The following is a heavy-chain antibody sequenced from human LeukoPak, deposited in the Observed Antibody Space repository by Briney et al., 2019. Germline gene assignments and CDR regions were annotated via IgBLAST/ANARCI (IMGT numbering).Heavy chain of an antibody. V-gene: IGHV3-64D*09. J-gene: IGHJ4*02. D-gene: IGHD5-12*01. CDR3: VRSPLGVATIAWYFDY. Sequence: PGGSLRLSCSASGFPFGSYAVHWVRQAPGKGLEYVSAISSNGGTTYYADSVKGRFTISRDNSKNTLYLQMSSPRLEDTAVYYCVRSPLGVATIAWYFDYWGQGTLVTVSS. CDR2: ISSNGGTT. CDR1: GFPFGSYA.